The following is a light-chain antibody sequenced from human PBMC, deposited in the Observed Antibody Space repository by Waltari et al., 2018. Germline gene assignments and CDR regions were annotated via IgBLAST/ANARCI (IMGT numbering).Light chain of an antibody. J-gene: IGKJ4*01. V-gene: IGKV3-11*01. CDR1: QTVYND. Sequence: DIVMTQSPTTLSLSPGERVTLSCRASQTVYNDLAWYQQKAGQAPRLLIYDATKRATGVPARCSGSGFGADFTLTISSLEPEDFVVYYCQQRKSWPFTFGGGSRVDIK. CDR3: QQRKSWPFT. CDR2: DAT.